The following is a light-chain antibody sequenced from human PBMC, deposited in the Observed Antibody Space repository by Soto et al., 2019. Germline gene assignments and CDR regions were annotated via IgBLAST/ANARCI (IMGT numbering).Light chain of an antibody. CDR1: SSKIGSNT. J-gene: IGLJ2*01. Sequence: QSVLTQPPSASGPPGPRVTISCSGSSSKIGSNTVNWYQQLPGTAPKLLIYSNNQRPSGVPDRFSGSKSGTSASLAISGPQSEDEADYYCAAWDDSLNGHVVLGGGTKLTVL. CDR2: SNN. V-gene: IGLV1-44*01. CDR3: AAWDDSLNGHVV.